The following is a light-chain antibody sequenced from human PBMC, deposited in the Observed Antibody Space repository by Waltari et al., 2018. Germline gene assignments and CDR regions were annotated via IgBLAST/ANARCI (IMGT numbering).Light chain of an antibody. CDR3: AAWDDSLSGPV. J-gene: IGLJ3*02. V-gene: IGLV1-47*01. CDR2: RNN. Sequence: QSVLTQPPSASGTPGQRVTISCSGSSSHIGSNVGYWYQQLPGTAPKPLIYRNNQRPSGVPDRFSGSKSDTSASLAISGLRSEDEADYYCAAWDDSLSGPVFGGGTKLTVL. CDR1: SSHIGSNV.